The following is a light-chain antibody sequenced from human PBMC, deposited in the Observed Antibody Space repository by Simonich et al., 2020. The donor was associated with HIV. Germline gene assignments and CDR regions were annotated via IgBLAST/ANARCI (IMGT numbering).Light chain of an antibody. Sequence: EIVMTQSPATLSVSPGERATLSCRASQRVSSNLAWYQQKPGQAPRLLIHGASTRATGIPARFSGSGSGTEFTLTISSLQSEDFAVYHCQQYNNWPLTFGGGTKVEIK. J-gene: IGKJ4*01. CDR1: QRVSSN. CDR3: QQYNNWPLT. V-gene: IGKV3-15*01. CDR2: GAS.